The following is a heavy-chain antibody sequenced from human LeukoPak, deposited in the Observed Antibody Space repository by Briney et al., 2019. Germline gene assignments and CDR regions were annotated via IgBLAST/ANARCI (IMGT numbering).Heavy chain of an antibody. V-gene: IGHV3-21*01. J-gene: IGHJ4*02. Sequence: GGSLRLSCAASGFTFSSYSMNWVRQAPGKGLEWVSSISSSSSYIYYADSVKGRFTISRDNAKNSLYLQMNSLRAEDTAVYHCARDLIQLWVFDYWGQGTLVTVSS. CDR1: GFTFSSYS. CDR3: ARDLIQLWVFDY. D-gene: IGHD5-18*01. CDR2: ISSSSSYI.